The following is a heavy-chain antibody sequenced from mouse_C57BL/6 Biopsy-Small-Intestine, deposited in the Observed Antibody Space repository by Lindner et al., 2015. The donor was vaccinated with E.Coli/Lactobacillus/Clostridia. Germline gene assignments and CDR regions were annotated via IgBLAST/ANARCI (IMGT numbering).Heavy chain of an antibody. CDR1: GFTFSDCG. J-gene: IGHJ3*01. V-gene: IGHV5-17*01. CDR2: ISSGSGTI. CDR3: TRPEGNWFAN. D-gene: IGHD2-1*01. Sequence: QLQESGGGLVKPGGSLKLSCAASGFTFSDCGMHWVRQAPEKGLEWVAYISSGSGTIYYADTMEGRFTISRDNAKNTLFLQMTSLRSEDTAMYYCTRPEGNWFANWGHGTLVTVSA.